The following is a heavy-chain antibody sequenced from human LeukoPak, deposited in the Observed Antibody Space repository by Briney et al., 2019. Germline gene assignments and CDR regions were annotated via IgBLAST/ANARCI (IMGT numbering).Heavy chain of an antibody. CDR2: ISWDSGSI. CDR3: AREDTRDAFDI. Sequence: GGSLRLSCAASGFTFDDYAMHWVRQAPGKGLEWVSGISWDSGSIAYADSVKGRFTISRDNAKDSLYLQMSSLRAGDTALYFCAREDTRDAFDIWGRGTMVTVSS. D-gene: IGHD2-15*01. V-gene: IGHV3-9*01. CDR1: GFTFDDYA. J-gene: IGHJ3*02.